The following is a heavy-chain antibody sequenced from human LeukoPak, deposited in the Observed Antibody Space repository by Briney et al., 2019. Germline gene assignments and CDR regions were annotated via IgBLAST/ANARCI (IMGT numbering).Heavy chain of an antibody. Sequence: ASVKVSFKASGYTFTSYAMHWVRQAPGQRLEWMGWINAGNGNTKYSQKFQGRVTITRDTSASTAYMELSSLRSEDTAVYYCARDLYGDYSPGGYWGQGTLVTVSS. V-gene: IGHV1-3*01. CDR1: GYTFTSYA. CDR3: ARDLYGDYSPGGY. D-gene: IGHD4-17*01. J-gene: IGHJ4*02. CDR2: INAGNGNT.